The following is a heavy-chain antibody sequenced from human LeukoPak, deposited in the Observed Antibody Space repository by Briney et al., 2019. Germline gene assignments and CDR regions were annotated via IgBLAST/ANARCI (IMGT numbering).Heavy chain of an antibody. V-gene: IGHV4-34*01. D-gene: IGHD3-16*02. CDR2: INHSGNT. CDR3: ARHYYDYVWGSYRQSSYFDY. Sequence: SETLSLTCAVYGGSFSGYYWSWIRQPPGKGLEWIGEINHSGNTNYNPSLKSRVTISVDTSKNQFSLKLSSVTAADTAVYYCARHYYDYVWGSYRQSSYFDYWGQGTLVTVSS. J-gene: IGHJ4*02. CDR1: GGSFSGYY.